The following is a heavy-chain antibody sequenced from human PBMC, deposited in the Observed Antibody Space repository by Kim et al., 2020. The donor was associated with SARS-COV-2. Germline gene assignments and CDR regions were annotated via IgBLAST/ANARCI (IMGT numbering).Heavy chain of an antibody. CDR3: ARDKWY. CDR1: GFTFSNYW. CDR2: IKPDGTDK. J-gene: IGHJ2*01. Sequence: GGSLRLSCEGSGFTFSNYWMTWVRQAPGKGLEWVANIKPDGTDKYYADSMKGRFTISRDNAKNTVYLQVNDMKVDDTAIYYCARDKWY. V-gene: IGHV3-7*05.